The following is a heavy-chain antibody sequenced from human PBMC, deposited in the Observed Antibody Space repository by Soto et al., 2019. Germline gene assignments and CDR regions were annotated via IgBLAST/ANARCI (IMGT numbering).Heavy chain of an antibody. CDR3: AKDGSHNFDY. Sequence: QVQLVESGGGVVQPGRSLRLSCEASGFTFSHYAMHWVRQAPGKGLAWVALMSYDGSNEYYADSVKGRFTISRDNSKNTLYLQMNSLRAEDTAVYFCAKDGSHNFDYWGQGTLVTVSS. V-gene: IGHV3-30*18. CDR2: MSYDGSNE. J-gene: IGHJ4*02. D-gene: IGHD1-26*01. CDR1: GFTFSHYA.